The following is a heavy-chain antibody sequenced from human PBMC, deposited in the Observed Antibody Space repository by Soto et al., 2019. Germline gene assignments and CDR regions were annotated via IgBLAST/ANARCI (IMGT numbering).Heavy chain of an antibody. CDR2: VDSDGSGT. CDR1: GITFSGYW. CDR3: ATVFEH. J-gene: IGHJ4*02. V-gene: IGHV3-74*01. Sequence: EVQLVESGGGSVQPGGSLRLSCVASGITFSGYWMHWVRQVPGKGLVWVARVDSDGSGTSYADSVEGRFTISRDNAKNTLYLQMNSLRVEDTAVYYCATVFEHWGQGIAVTVSS.